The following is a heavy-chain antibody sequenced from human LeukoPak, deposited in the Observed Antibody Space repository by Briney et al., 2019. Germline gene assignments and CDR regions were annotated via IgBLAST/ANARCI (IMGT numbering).Heavy chain of an antibody. Sequence: SVKVSCKASGGTFSSYAISWVRQAPGQGLEWMGGIIPIFGTANYAQKFQGRVTITTDESTSTAYMELSSLRSEDAAVYYCARGSTLSSQVHFQYYCYYMDVWGKGTTVTVSS. CDR1: GGTFSSYA. CDR2: IIPIFGTA. D-gene: IGHD2/OR15-2a*01. V-gene: IGHV1-69*05. J-gene: IGHJ6*03. CDR3: ARGSTLSSQVHFQYYCYYMDV.